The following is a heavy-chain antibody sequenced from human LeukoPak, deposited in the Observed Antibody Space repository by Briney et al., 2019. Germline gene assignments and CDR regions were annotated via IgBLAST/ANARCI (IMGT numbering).Heavy chain of an antibody. CDR1: GFTFSSYA. D-gene: IGHD2-2*01. CDR3: ASLSEYQLRLTPPSYYFDY. V-gene: IGHV3-30*04. J-gene: IGHJ4*02. Sequence: GGSLRLSCAASGFTFSSYAMHWVRQAPGKGLEWVAVISYDGSNKYYADSVKGRFNISRDNSKNTLYLQMNSLRAEDTAVYYCASLSEYQLRLTPPSYYFDYWGQGTLVTVSS. CDR2: ISYDGSNK.